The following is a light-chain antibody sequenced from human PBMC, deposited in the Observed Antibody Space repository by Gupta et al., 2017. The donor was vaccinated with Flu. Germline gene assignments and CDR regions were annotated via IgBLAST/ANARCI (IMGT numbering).Light chain of an antibody. V-gene: IGKV3-20*01. J-gene: IGKJ1*01. CDR1: QSVSSSY. CDR3: QQYGSSPGWT. Sequence: EIVLTQSPGTLSLSPGERATLSCRASQSVSSSYLAWYQQKPGQAPRLLIYGASSRATGIPDRFSGSGSGTDFTLTISRLEPEDFAVYYCQQYGSSPGWTFRQETKVEIK. CDR2: GAS.